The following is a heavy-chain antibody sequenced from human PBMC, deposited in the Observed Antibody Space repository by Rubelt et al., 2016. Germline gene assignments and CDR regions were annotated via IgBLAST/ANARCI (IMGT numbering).Heavy chain of an antibody. D-gene: IGHD5-24*01. CDR3: ARDGWMATINWYFDV. V-gene: IGHV3-74*01. Sequence: EVQLVESGGGLVQPGGSLRLSCAASGFTFSEFWMHWVRQAPGKGLVWVSRISSDGISTGYADSVKGRFTISRDNAKNTLYLEMHSLRAEDTAVYYCARDGWMATINWYFDVWGRGALVTVSS. J-gene: IGHJ2*01. CDR2: ISSDGIST. CDR1: GFTFSEFW.